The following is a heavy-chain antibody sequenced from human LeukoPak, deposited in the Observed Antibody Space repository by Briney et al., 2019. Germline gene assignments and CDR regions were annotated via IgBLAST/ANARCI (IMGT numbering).Heavy chain of an antibody. CDR1: GGSFSGYY. D-gene: IGHD3-22*01. CDR3: AREQHYYDSSGYLGY. CDR2: INHSGST. V-gene: IGHV4-34*01. Sequence: SETLSLTCAVYGGSFSGYYWSWIRQPPGKGLEWIGEINHSGSTNYNPSLKSRVTISVDTSKNQFSPKLSSVTAADTAVYYCAREQHYYDSSGYLGYWGQGTLVTVSS. J-gene: IGHJ4*02.